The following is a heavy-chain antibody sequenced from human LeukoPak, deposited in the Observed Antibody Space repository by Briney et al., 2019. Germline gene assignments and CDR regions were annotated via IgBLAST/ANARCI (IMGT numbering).Heavy chain of an antibody. Sequence: GGSLRLSCAASGFTFSNYAMHWVRQAPGKGLEWVSVISYEGSKKYYADSVKGRFTISRDISKNTLYLQMNSLRAEDTAVYFCAKSAWEENSGSLDYWGQGTLVAVSS. V-gene: IGHV3-30*18. J-gene: IGHJ4*02. D-gene: IGHD1-26*01. CDR1: GFTFSNYA. CDR2: ISYEGSKK. CDR3: AKSAWEENSGSLDY.